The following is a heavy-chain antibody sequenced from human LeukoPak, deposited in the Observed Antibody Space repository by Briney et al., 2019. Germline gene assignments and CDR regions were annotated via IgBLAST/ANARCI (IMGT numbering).Heavy chain of an antibody. CDR3: AKGGLDYYDSSGYYNYRGAFDI. J-gene: IGHJ3*02. Sequence: GGSLRLSCAASGFTFSSYGMHWVRQAPGKGLEWVAFIRYDGSNKYYADSVKGRFTISRDNSKNTLYLQMNSLRAEDTAVYYCAKGGLDYYDSSGYYNYRGAFDIWGQGTMVTVSS. CDR1: GFTFSSYG. CDR2: IRYDGSNK. D-gene: IGHD3-22*01. V-gene: IGHV3-30*02.